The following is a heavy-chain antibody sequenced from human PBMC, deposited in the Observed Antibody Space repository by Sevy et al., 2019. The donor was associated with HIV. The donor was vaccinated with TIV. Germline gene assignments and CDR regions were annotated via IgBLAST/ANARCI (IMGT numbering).Heavy chain of an antibody. D-gene: IGHD2-2*01. V-gene: IGHV3-21*01. J-gene: IGHJ4*01. CDR2: ISSSSGYI. CDR1: GFTFSSYT. Sequence: GGFLRLSCAVSGFTFSSYTMNWVRQAPGKGLEWISSISSSSGYIYYADSVKDRFTISRDNAKNSVYLQMNSLRTEDTAVYYYARDGGRSTTSCLLYFDYWGQGTLVTVSS. CDR3: ARDGGRSTTSCLLYFDY.